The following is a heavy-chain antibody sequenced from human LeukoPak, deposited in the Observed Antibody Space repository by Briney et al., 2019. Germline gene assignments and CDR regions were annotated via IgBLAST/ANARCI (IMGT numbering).Heavy chain of an antibody. J-gene: IGHJ4*02. D-gene: IGHD2-21*02. V-gene: IGHV3-30*07. CDR3: AKDIVGGGDDY. Sequence: GGSLRLSCVGSGFTFSNYLMHWVRQPPGKGLEWVAIISPDGRSTDVADSVKGRFTISRDNAKNSIYLQMNSLRVEDTAVYYCAKDIVGGGDDYWGQGTLVIVSS. CDR2: ISPDGRST. CDR1: GFTFSNYL.